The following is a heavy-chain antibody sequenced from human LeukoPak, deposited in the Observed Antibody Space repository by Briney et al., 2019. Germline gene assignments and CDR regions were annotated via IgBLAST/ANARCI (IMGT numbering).Heavy chain of an antibody. J-gene: IGHJ4*02. V-gene: IGHV5-51*01. D-gene: IGHD6-19*01. Sequence: GESLKISCKGSGYSFTNYWIAWVRQMPGKGLEWMGIIYPGDSDTRYSPSFQGQVTISVDKSISTAYLHWSSLKASDTAMYYCARRDSAWYYFDYWGQGTLVTVSS. CDR3: ARRDSAWYYFDY. CDR2: IYPGDSDT. CDR1: GYSFTNYW.